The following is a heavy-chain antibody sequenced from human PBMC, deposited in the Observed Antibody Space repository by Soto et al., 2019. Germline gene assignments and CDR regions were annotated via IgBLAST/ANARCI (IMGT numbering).Heavy chain of an antibody. D-gene: IGHD3-22*01. CDR1: GFTFSSYA. CDR3: AKDLDYYDSSGYSPYFDY. J-gene: IGHJ4*02. Sequence: GGSLRLSCAASGFTFSSYAMSWVHQAPGKGLEWVSAISGSGGSTYYADSVKGRFTISRDNSKNTLYLQMNSLRAEDTAVYYCAKDLDYYDSSGYSPYFDYWGQGTLVTVSS. CDR2: ISGSGGST. V-gene: IGHV3-23*01.